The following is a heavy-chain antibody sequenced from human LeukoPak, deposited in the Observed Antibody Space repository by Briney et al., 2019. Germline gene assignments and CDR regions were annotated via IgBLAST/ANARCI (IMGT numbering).Heavy chain of an antibody. CDR1: GFTFSNYW. D-gene: IGHD1-26*01. Sequence: GGSLRLSCAASGFTFSNYWMHWVRQAPGKGLLWVSRSSGDGSITSYADYVKGRFTISRDNAKNTLYLQMNSLRAEGTAVYYCAREASGNSWGQGTLVTVSS. CDR2: SSGDGSIT. CDR3: AREASGNS. J-gene: IGHJ4*02. V-gene: IGHV3-74*01.